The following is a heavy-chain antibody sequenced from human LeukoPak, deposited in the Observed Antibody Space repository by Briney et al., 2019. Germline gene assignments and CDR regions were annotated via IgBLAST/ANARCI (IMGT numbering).Heavy chain of an antibody. CDR2: IYPGDSDT. CDR3: ASQQQLASDAFDI. V-gene: IGHV5-51*01. D-gene: IGHD6-13*01. Sequence: GESLKISCKGSGYSFTSYWIGWVRQMPGKGLEWMGIIYPGDSDTRYSPSFQGQVTISADKSISTAYLQWSSLKASDTAMYYCASQQQLASDAFDIWGQGTMVTVSS. CDR1: GYSFTSYW. J-gene: IGHJ3*02.